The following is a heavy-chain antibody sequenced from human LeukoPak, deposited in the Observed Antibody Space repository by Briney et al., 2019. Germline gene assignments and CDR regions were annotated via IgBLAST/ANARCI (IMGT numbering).Heavy chain of an antibody. CDR1: GYTFTSYA. CDR3: ARGSKQGVSYTDGPMVRGVINLDY. CDR2: INTNTGKP. D-gene: IGHD3-10*01. J-gene: IGHJ4*02. V-gene: IGHV7-4-1*02. Sequence: ASVKVSCKASGYTFTSYAMNWVRQAPGQGLEWMGWINTNTGKPTYAQGFTGRFVFSLDTSVSSTAYLLISSLKAEDTAMYYCARGSKQGVSYTDGPMVRGVINLDYWGQGVLVTVSS.